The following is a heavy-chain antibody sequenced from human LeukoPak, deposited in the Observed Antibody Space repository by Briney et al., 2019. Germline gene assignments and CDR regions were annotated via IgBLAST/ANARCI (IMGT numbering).Heavy chain of an antibody. CDR3: ARRKASERNYYYYYMDV. D-gene: IGHD5-24*01. J-gene: IGHJ6*03. CDR1: GGSISSSSYY. Sequence: SETLSLTCTVSGGSISSSSYYWGWIRQPPGKGLEWIGSIYYSGSTYYNPSLKSRVTISVDTSKNRFSLKLSSVTAADTAVYYCARRKASERNYYYYYMDVWGKGTTVTVSS. CDR2: IYYSGST. V-gene: IGHV4-39*01.